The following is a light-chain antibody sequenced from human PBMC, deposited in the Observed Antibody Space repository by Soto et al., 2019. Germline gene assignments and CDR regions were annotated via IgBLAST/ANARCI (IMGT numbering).Light chain of an antibody. V-gene: IGKV3-20*01. CDR1: QSVSSGF. J-gene: IGKJ1*01. Sequence: EIVLTQSPGILSLSPGERATLSCRASQSVSSGFLAWYQQKPGQAPRLLISGASTRATGIPDRFSGSGSETDFSLTISRLEPEDVAVYYCQQYGSSPRTFGQGTKVEIK. CDR3: QQYGSSPRT. CDR2: GAS.